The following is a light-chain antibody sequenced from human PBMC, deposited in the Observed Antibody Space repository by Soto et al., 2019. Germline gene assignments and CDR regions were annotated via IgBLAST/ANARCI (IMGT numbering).Light chain of an antibody. CDR2: EVN. J-gene: IGLJ3*02. Sequence: QSALTQPASVSGSPGQSITISCTGTSSDVRAYGYVSWYQQHPGKSPKIILYEVNNRPSGLSNRFSGSKSGNTASLTISGLQAEDEADYYCSSYTTINTWVFGGGTKLTVL. CDR3: SSYTTINTWV. CDR1: SSDVRAYGY. V-gene: IGLV2-14*01.